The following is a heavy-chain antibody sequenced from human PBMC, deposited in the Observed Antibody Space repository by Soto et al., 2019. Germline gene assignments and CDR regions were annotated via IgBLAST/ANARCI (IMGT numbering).Heavy chain of an antibody. CDR3: ARDHYGGNCWFDP. D-gene: IGHD4-17*01. CDR2: IYYSGST. Sequence: SETLSLTCTVSGGSISSGGYYWSWIRQPPGKGLEWIGYIYYSGSTNYNPSLKSRVTISVDTSKNQFSLKLSSVTAADTAVYYCARDHYGGNCWFDPWGQGTLVTVSS. V-gene: IGHV4-61*08. CDR1: GGSISSGGYY. J-gene: IGHJ5*02.